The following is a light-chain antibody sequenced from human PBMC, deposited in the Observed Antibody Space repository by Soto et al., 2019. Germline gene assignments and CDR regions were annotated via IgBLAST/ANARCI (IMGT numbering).Light chain of an antibody. CDR3: SSYTNTFTWV. V-gene: IGLV2-14*01. J-gene: IGLJ3*02. Sequence: QSVLTQPASVSGFPGQSIPISCTGTSSDVGGYNYVSWYQQHPGAAPKLIIYEVSYRPSGISNRFSGSKSDNTAALTISGLQPEDEADYYCSSYTNTFTWVFGGGTKLTVL. CDR2: EVS. CDR1: SSDVGGYNY.